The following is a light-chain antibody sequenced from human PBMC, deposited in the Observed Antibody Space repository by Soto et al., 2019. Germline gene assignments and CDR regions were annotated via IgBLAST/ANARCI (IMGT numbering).Light chain of an antibody. V-gene: IGKV2-30*02. Sequence: GMTRSARSLPVTAGEAAYISCGYNQSLVHIGGIAYFSXFXHSPGRSPRRXISKVFNRDSGAPARFSGSGSGTDFALKISRVEAEDVGVYYCMQGTHWPITFGQGTRLEIK. J-gene: IGKJ5*01. CDR2: KVF. CDR3: MQGTHWPIT. CDR1: QSLVHIGGIAY.